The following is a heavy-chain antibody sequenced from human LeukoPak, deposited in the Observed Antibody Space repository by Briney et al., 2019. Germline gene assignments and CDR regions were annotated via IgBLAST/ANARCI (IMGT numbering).Heavy chain of an antibody. Sequence: ASVKVSCKASGYTFTSYYMHWVRQAPGQGLEWMGIINPSGGSISYAQKFQGRVTMTRDMSTSTVYMELRSLRSDDTAVYYCARGGILWFGDRWGQGTLVTVSS. CDR2: INPSGGSI. J-gene: IGHJ4*02. V-gene: IGHV1-46*01. D-gene: IGHD3-10*01. CDR3: ARGGILWFGDR. CDR1: GYTFTSYY.